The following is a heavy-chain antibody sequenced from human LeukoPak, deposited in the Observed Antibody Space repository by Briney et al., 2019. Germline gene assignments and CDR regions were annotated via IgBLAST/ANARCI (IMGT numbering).Heavy chain of an antibody. CDR2: TSYDGSKK. CDR1: GFPFNYYA. CDR3: VRDMGSSSTCFDH. J-gene: IGHJ4*02. D-gene: IGHD6-13*01. V-gene: IGHV3-30*04. Sequence: GRSLRLSFAASGFPFNYYAMHWVRQAPGKGLEWVAGTSYDGSKKMYADSAKGRFSISRDNAKNMLYVQMNSLTVEDTAVYYCVRDMGSSSTCFDHWGQGILVAVSS.